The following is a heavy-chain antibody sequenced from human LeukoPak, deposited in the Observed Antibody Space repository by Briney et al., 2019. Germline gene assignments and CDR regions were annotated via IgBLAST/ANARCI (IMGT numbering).Heavy chain of an antibody. CDR1: EFDFSSHA. J-gene: IGHJ4*02. Sequence: GGSLRLSCAASEFDFSSHAMTWVRQAPGKGLEWVSAISISGSKTYYADSVKGRFTISRDNSKNTLYLQMNSLRAEDTAVYYCARFPAFPDYWGQGTLVTVSS. CDR2: ISISGSKT. V-gene: IGHV3-23*01. CDR3: ARFPAFPDY. D-gene: IGHD2/OR15-2a*01.